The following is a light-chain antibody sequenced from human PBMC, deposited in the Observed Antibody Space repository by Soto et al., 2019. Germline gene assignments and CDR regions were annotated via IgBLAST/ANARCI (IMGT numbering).Light chain of an antibody. CDR3: HHYGSSPPYT. J-gene: IGKJ2*01. V-gene: IGKV3-20*01. Sequence: EIVLMQSPDILSLSPGERATVSCRASETITNNDLACYQQKPGQPPRLLLYGASTRPTGIPDRFSGSGSGTDFTLTIDRLEPEDFAVYFCHHYGSSPPYTFGQGTKLDIK. CDR1: ETITNND. CDR2: GAS.